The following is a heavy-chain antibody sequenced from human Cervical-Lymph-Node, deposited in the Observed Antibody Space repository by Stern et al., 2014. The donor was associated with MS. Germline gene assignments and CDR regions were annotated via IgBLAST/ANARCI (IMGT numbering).Heavy chain of an antibody. CDR3: ARDARRGDYYGLDV. D-gene: IGHD3-10*01. V-gene: IGHV3-21*01. Sequence: EDQLVESGGGLVKPGGSLRLSCAASGFSFSTYSMTWVRQAPGKGLEWVSSITGSGNYIYSADLVTGRFPISRDNAKNSLYLQMNSLRAEDTAVYYCARDARRGDYYGLDVWGQGTTVTVSS. J-gene: IGHJ6*02. CDR1: GFSFSTYS. CDR2: ITGSGNYI.